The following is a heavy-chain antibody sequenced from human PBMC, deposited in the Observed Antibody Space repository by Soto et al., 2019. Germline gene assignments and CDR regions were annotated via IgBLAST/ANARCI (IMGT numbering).Heavy chain of an antibody. D-gene: IGHD6-13*01. Sequence: ASVKVSCKASGYTFTDNYIHWVRQAPGQGLEWMGWINPKSGGTHYAQKFQGRVTVTRDTSISTAHMELIRLRSDDTAVYYCAKVNKQQWVLNWFDSWGQGTLVTVSS. J-gene: IGHJ5*01. V-gene: IGHV1-2*02. CDR1: GYTFTDNY. CDR3: AKVNKQQWVLNWFDS. CDR2: INPKSGGT.